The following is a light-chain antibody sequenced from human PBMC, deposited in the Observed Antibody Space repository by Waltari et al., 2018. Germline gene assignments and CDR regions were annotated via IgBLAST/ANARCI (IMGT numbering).Light chain of an antibody. CDR1: QTVTSN. Sequence: ETVLTQSPVTLSVSPGEVATLSCRASQTVTSNLAWYQHHPGQAPRLLIPGASARAAGIPDRFSASGSGTEFTLTISNLQSEDVALYFCHQYNNWPGTFGQGTTVEIK. J-gene: IGKJ1*01. CDR3: HQYNNWPGT. CDR2: GAS. V-gene: IGKV3-15*01.